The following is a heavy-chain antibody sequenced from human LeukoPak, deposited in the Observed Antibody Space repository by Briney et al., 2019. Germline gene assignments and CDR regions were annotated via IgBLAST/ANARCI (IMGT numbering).Heavy chain of an antibody. J-gene: IGHJ4*02. CDR2: INPNSGGT. CDR1: GYTFTGYY. Sequence: ASVKVSCKASGYTFTGYYMHWVRQAPGQGLEWMGWINPNSGGTNSAQKFQGRVTMTRDTSISTAYMELSRLRSDDTAVYYCARGYFYDFFYFDYWGQGTLVTVSS. CDR3: ARGYFYDFFYFDY. V-gene: IGHV1-2*02. D-gene: IGHD3-3*01.